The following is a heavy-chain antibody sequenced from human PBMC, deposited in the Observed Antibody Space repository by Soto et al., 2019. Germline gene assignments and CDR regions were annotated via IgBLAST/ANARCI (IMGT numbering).Heavy chain of an antibody. V-gene: IGHV1-46*01. CDR2: INPSGGST. Sequence: ASVKVSCKASGYTFTSYYMHWVRRAPGQGLEWMGIINPSGGSTSYAQKFQGRVTMTRDTSTSTVYMELSSLRSEDTAVYYCARDLGSNSSSWYNYYYGMDVWGQGTTVTVSS. J-gene: IGHJ6*02. D-gene: IGHD6-13*01. CDR3: ARDLGSNSSSWYNYYYGMDV. CDR1: GYTFTSYY.